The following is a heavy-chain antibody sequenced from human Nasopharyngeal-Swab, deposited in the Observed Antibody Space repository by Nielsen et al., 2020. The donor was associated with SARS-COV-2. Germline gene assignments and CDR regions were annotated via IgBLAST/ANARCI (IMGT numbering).Heavy chain of an antibody. J-gene: IGHJ4*02. CDR3: AKDLRGPYCF. D-gene: IGHD2-8*02. CDR1: GYSFRTYG. V-gene: IGHV3-23*01. CDR2: IVGSGDISGSGGNT. Sequence: GGSLRLSCVASGYSFRTYGMSWVRQAPGKGLEWVAAIVGSGDISGSGGNTYYADSVKGRFTISRDNSKNTLSLQMNSLRAEDTAVYYCAKDLRGPYCFWGQGTLVTVSS.